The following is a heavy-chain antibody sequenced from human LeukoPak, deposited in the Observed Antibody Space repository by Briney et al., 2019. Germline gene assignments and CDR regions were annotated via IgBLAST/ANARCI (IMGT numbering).Heavy chain of an antibody. CDR3: ARDEGGQQLAIGY. V-gene: IGHV7-4-1*02. CDR2: INTITGNP. Sequence: ASVKVSCKASGYTFTGYYMHWVRQAPGQGLEWMGWINTITGNPTYAQGFTGRFVFSLDTSVNTASLQISSLKAEDTAVYYCARDEGGQQLAIGYWGQGTLVTVSS. D-gene: IGHD6-13*01. CDR1: GYTFTGYY. J-gene: IGHJ4*02.